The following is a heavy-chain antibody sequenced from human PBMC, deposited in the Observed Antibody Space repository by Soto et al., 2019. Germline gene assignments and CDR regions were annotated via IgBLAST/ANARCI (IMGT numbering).Heavy chain of an antibody. CDR1: GFTFSSYS. V-gene: IGHV3-48*01. Sequence: EVQLVESGGSLVQPGGSMRLSCAASGFTFSSYSMNWVRQAPGKGLEWVSYISSSSSTIYYADSVKGRFTISRDNAKNSLYLQMNSLRAEDTAVYYCARDGSQLADYYYYMDVWGKGTTVTVSS. J-gene: IGHJ6*03. CDR2: ISSSSSTI. CDR3: ARDGSQLADYYYYMDV.